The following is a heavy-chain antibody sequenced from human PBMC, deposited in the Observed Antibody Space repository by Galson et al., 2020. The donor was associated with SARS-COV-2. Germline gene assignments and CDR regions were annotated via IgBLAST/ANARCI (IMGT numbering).Heavy chain of an antibody. J-gene: IGHJ4*02. D-gene: IGHD4-17*01. CDR1: GGSISSRSYY. Sequence: TSETLSLTCTVPGGSISSRSYYWGWTRQPPGKGLEWIGRNYYSGSTYYNPSLKSRVTISVDTSKNQFSLKLSSVTAADTAVYYCARQMTTVTTDYWGQGTLVTVSS. V-gene: IGHV4-39*01. CDR3: ARQMTTVTTDY. CDR2: NYYSGST.